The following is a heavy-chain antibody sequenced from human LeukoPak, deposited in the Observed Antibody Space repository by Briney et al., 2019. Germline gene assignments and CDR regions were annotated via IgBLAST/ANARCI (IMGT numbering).Heavy chain of an antibody. CDR2: IKQEGSEK. CDR1: GFTFSSYW. Sequence: PGGSLRLSCAASGFTFSSYWMSWVRQAPGKGLEWVANIKQEGSEKYYVESVKGRFTISRDNAKNSLYLQMNSLRAEDTAVYYCARGGRYCSSTSCYGGNWFDPWGQGTLVTVSS. J-gene: IGHJ5*02. D-gene: IGHD2-2*01. CDR3: ARGGRYCSSTSCYGGNWFDP. V-gene: IGHV3-7*01.